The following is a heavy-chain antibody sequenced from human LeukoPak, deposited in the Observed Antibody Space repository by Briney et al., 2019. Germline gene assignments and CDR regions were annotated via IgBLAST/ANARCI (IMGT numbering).Heavy chain of an antibody. CDR2: IYNDGSST. D-gene: IGHD1-26*01. V-gene: IGHV3-74*01. CDR3: ARVRGGSGRSYAADAFDI. CDR1: RFTFSNYW. J-gene: IGHJ3*02. Sequence: GGSLRLSCAASRFTFSNYWMHWVRQAPGKGLVWVSRIYNDGSSTSYADSVKGRFTISRDNAKSTLYLQMNSLRAEDTAVYYCARVRGGSGRSYAADAFDIWGQGTMVTVSS.